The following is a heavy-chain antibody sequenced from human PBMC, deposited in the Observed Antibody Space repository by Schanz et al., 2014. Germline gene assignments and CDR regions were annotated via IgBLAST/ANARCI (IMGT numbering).Heavy chain of an antibody. D-gene: IGHD2-2*01. CDR1: AFALNNYD. CDR2: IRGSGGST. V-gene: IGHV3-23*01. Sequence: DVQLLESGGGLVQPGGSLRLSCAASAFALNNYDMTWVRQAPGKGLEWVSCIRGSGGSTLYADSVQGRFTISRDDSKNMLYLQMNSLRAEDTAVYYCASSRTRYCSSTSCVPGAFDFWGQGTLVTVSS. J-gene: IGHJ3*01. CDR3: ASSRTRYCSSTSCVPGAFDF.